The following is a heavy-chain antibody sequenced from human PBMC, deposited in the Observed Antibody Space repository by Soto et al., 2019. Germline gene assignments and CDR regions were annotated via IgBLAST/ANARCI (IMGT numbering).Heavy chain of an antibody. Sequence: XGSLRLTCSAAGFTFSTSTMHWVRQAPGKGLEYVSSICGSGGITFYADSVRGRFTISRDNSKNTLFVQMRSLRVEDTAVYYCVKDQDATGTSWAFDIWAQGTLVTVPS. CDR2: ICGSGGIT. CDR1: GFTFSTST. V-gene: IGHV3-64*05. J-gene: IGHJ3*02. D-gene: IGHD6-13*01. CDR3: VKDQDATGTSWAFDI.